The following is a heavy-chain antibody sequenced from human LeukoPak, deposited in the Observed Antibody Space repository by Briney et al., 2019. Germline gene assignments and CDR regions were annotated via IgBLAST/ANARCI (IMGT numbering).Heavy chain of an antibody. Sequence: ASVKVSCKASGYTFTNNYLHWVRQAPGQGLEWMGMIYPRDGSTSYAQNFQGRVTVTRDTSTTTVHMELGGLRSEDTAVYYCARDQEGFDYWGQGTVVTVSS. V-gene: IGHV1-46*01. CDR2: IYPRDGST. CDR1: GYTFTNNY. CDR3: ARDQEGFDY. J-gene: IGHJ4*02.